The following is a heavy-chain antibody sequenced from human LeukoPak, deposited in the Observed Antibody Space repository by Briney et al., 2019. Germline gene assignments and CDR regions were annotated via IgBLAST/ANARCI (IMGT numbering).Heavy chain of an antibody. D-gene: IGHD2-2*02. J-gene: IGHJ4*02. CDR2: VYYSGST. Sequence: PGGSLRLSCAASGFTFDGYGMSWVRQAPGKGLEWIGSVYYSGSTYYNPSLKSRVTISVDTPKNQFSLKLSSVTAADTAVYYCASSPGGYSSSTSCYTGGRFDYWGQGILVTVSS. CDR3: ASSPGGYSSSTSCYTGGRFDY. V-gene: IGHV4-39*01. CDR1: GFTFDGYG.